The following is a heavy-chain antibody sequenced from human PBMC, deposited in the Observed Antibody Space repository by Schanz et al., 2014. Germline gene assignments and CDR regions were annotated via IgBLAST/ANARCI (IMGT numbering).Heavy chain of an antibody. J-gene: IGHJ4*02. CDR1: GFPFSYYT. CDR3: AKSYDTSGYSGFDY. CDR2: IGRRGQVI. V-gene: IGHV3-21*01. Sequence: VESGGGLVKPGGSLRLSCAVSGFPFSYYTMNWVRQAPGKGPEWVACIGRRGQVIYYADSMEGRFTISRDNSKNTLYLQMNSLRTEDTAVYFCAKSYDTSGYSGFDYWGQGTLVTVSS. D-gene: IGHD3-22*01.